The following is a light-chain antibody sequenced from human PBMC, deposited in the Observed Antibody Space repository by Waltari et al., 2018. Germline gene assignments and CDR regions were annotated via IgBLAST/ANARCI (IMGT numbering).Light chain of an antibody. Sequence: DIQMTHSPSTLSASLVNRVTIPCRASQNINSWLAGYGQKAGKAPKFLIYKASSLESGVPSRFSGSGSGTEFTLTISSLQPDDFGTYYCQQYNSYPLTFGQGTKVEIK. V-gene: IGKV1-5*03. CDR2: KAS. CDR3: QQYNSYPLT. J-gene: IGKJ1*01. CDR1: QNINSW.